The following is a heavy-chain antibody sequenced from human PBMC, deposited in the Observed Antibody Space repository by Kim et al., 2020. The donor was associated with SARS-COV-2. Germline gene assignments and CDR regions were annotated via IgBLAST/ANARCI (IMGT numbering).Heavy chain of an antibody. CDR1: GGSIRGSSHY. J-gene: IGHJ6*02. CDR2: IYYSGTT. V-gene: IGHV4-39*01. CDR3: SRRGPYHAMGV. D-gene: IGHD3-16*01. Sequence: SETLSLTCSVSGGSIRGSSHYWGRVRQPPGKGLEWIGSIYYSGTTYYYSSLEGRVTISVDTSNNQFSLRLSSVTAADATADYCSRRGPYHAMGVWGQG.